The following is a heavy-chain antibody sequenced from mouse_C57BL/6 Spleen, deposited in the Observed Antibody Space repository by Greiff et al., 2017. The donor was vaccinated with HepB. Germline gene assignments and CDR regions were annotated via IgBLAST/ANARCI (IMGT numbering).Heavy chain of an antibody. J-gene: IGHJ1*03. CDR3: TRYPYYYGSTYWYFDV. CDR2: IDPETGGT. V-gene: IGHV1-15*01. Sequence: QVQLQQSGAELVRPGASVTLSCKASGYTLTDYEMHWVKQTPVHGLEWIGAIDPETGGTAYNQKFKGKAILTADKSSSTAYMELRSLTSEDSAVYYCTRYPYYYGSTYWYFDVWGTGTTVTVSS. D-gene: IGHD1-1*01. CDR1: GYTLTDYE.